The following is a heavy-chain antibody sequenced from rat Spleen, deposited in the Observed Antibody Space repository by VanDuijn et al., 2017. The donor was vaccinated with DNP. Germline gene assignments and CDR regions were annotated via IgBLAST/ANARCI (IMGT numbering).Heavy chain of an antibody. J-gene: IGHJ3*01. Sequence: EVQLVESGGGSVQPGRSLKVSCAASGFTFSDFNMAWVRQAPKKGLEWVATITYDGSSTYYGDSVKGRFTISRHNAKTTLYLQMNSLRSEDTATYYCATSSYYGYDYGFGYWGQGTLVTVSS. D-gene: IGHD1-7*01. CDR1: GFTFSDFN. CDR2: ITYDGSST. V-gene: IGHV5-7*01. CDR3: ATSSYYGYDYGFGY.